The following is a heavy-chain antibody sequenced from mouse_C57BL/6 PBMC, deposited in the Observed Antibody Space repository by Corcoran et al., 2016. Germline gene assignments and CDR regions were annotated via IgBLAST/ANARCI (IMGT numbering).Heavy chain of an antibody. CDR1: GYPFTGYW. Sequence: QVQLQQSGAELMTPGASVKLSCKATGYPFTGYWIEWVKQRPGHGLEWIGEILPGSGSTNYNEKFKGKATFTADTTSNTAYMQLSSRTTEDSAIYYCATYDYVKGLAYWGQGTLVTVSA. V-gene: IGHV1-9*01. CDR2: ILPGSGST. CDR3: ATYDYVKGLAY. D-gene: IGHD2-4*01. J-gene: IGHJ3*01.